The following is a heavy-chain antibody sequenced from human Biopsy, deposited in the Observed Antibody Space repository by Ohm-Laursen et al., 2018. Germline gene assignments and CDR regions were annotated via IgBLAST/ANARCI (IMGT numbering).Heavy chain of an antibody. CDR3: AKDLRKKAAIQLWTTWFDP. V-gene: IGHV3-23*01. D-gene: IGHD1-1*01. CDR2: VSTGGAAT. J-gene: IGHJ5*02. Sequence: SLRLSCAASGFTFSSYAMSWVRQVPGRGLEWVSAVSTGGAATYYADSVRGRVTISRDNFKNTLFLQMDGLTADDTALYYCAKDLRKKAAIQLWTTWFDPWGQGTLVTVSS. CDR1: GFTFSSYA.